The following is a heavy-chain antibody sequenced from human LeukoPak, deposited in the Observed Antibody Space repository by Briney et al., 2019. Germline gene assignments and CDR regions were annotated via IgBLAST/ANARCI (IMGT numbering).Heavy chain of an antibody. CDR2: ISWNSGSI. J-gene: IGHJ4*02. CDR1: GFTFDDYA. Sequence: PGRSLRLSCAASGFTFDDYAMHWVRQAPGKGLEWVSGISWNSGSIGYADSVKGRFTISRDNAKNSLYLQMNSLRAEDTALYYCAKYKYSSGWYYFDYWGQGTLVTVSS. V-gene: IGHV3-9*01. D-gene: IGHD6-19*01. CDR3: AKYKYSSGWYYFDY.